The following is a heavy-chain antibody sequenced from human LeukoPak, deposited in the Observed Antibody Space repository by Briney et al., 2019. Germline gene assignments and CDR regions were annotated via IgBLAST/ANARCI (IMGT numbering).Heavy chain of an antibody. D-gene: IGHD3-22*01. V-gene: IGHV1-69*13. J-gene: IGHJ4*02. CDR3: ARDPPVKRYYYDSSGYAG. CDR1: GGTFSSYA. Sequence: ASVKVSCKASGGTFSSYAISWVRQAPGQGLEWMGGIIPIFGTANYAQKFQGRVTITADESTSTAYMELSSLRSEDTAVYYCARDPPVKRYYYDSSGYAGWGQGTLVTVSS. CDR2: IIPIFGTA.